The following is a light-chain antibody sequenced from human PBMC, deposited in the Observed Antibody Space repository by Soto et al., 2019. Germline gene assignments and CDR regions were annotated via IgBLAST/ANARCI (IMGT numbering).Light chain of an antibody. CDR3: QQYGSSPCT. CDR2: GAS. Sequence: EIVLSQSPGTLSLSPGERATLSCRASQSVSSNYLVWYQQKPGQAPRLLIYGASTRATCIPGRFSGSGSGTDFTLTINSVEPEAFAVYYCQQYGSSPCTFGQGTKLEIK. J-gene: IGKJ2*02. CDR1: QSVSSNY. V-gene: IGKV3-20*01.